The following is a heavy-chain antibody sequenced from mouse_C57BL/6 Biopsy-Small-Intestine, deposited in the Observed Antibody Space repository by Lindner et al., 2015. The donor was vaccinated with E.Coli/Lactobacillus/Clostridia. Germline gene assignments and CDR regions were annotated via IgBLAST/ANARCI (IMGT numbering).Heavy chain of an antibody. J-gene: IGHJ3*01. CDR1: GHSFTGYY. Sequence: VQLQESGPELVKPGASVKISCKASGHSFTGYYMHWVKQSHGNILDWIGELYPRSGNTYYNEKFKGKATLTADKSSSTAFMELRSLTSEDSAVYFCARNYGSSPWFAYWGQGTLVTVSA. D-gene: IGHD1-1*01. CDR2: LYPRSGNT. CDR3: ARNYGSSPWFAY. V-gene: IGHV1-83*01.